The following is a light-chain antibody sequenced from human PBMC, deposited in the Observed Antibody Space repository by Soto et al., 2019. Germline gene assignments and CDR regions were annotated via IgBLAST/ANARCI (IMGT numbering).Light chain of an antibody. CDR1: QSVSSTY. Sequence: EIVLTQSPGTLSLSPGERATLSCRASQSVSSTYLAWYQHKPGQAPRLLIYGPSSRAAGIPDRFSGSGPGTDFPLTITRLEPEDFAVYYCHQYGSSPRTFGQGTRLEIK. J-gene: IGKJ5*01. CDR2: GPS. V-gene: IGKV3-20*01. CDR3: HQYGSSPRT.